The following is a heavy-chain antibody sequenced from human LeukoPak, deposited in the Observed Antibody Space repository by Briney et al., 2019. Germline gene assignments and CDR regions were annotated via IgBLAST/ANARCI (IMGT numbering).Heavy chain of an antibody. Sequence: ASVKVSCKASGGTFSSYAISWVRQAPGQGLEWMGWINTNTGNPTYAQGFTGRFVFSLDTSVSTAYLQISSLKAEDTAVYYCARWTGQLLPNSDYWGQGTLVTVSS. J-gene: IGHJ4*02. V-gene: IGHV7-4-1*02. CDR2: INTNTGNP. CDR3: ARWTGQLLPNSDY. CDR1: GGTFSSYA. D-gene: IGHD2-2*01.